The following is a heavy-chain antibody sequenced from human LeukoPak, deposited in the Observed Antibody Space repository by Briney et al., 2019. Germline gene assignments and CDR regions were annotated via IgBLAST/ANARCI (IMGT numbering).Heavy chain of an antibody. CDR3: ARAVHCSGGSCYGYYYYYYMDV. Sequence: PGGSLRLSCAASGFTFSDYYMSWIRQAPGKGLEWVSYISSSGSTIYYADSVKGRFTISRDNAKNSLYLQMNSLRAEDTAVYYCARAVHCSGGSCYGYYYYYYMDVWGKGTTVTVSS. J-gene: IGHJ6*03. D-gene: IGHD2-15*01. CDR2: ISSSGSTI. CDR1: GFTFSDYY. V-gene: IGHV3-11*04.